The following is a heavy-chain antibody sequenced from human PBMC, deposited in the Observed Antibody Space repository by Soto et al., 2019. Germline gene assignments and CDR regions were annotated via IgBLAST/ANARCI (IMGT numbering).Heavy chain of an antibody. D-gene: IGHD6-19*01. V-gene: IGHV3-33*01. CDR2: IWYDGSNK. CDR3: ARDFGSSSGWYGLLDY. Sequence: QVQLVESGGGVVQPGRSLRLSCAASGFTFSSYGMHWVRQAPGKGLEWVAVIWYDGSNKYYADSVKGRFTISRDNSKNTLYLQMNSLRAEDTAVYYCARDFGSSSGWYGLLDYWGQGTLVTVSS. CDR1: GFTFSSYG. J-gene: IGHJ4*02.